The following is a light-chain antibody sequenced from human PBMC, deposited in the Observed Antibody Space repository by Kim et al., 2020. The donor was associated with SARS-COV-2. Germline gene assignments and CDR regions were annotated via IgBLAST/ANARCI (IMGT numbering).Light chain of an antibody. CDR1: QSVSFY. J-gene: IGKJ2*01. Sequence: SLSPGERATLSCRASQSVSFYLAWYQQKPGQAPRLLIYDASNRATGIPARFSGSGSGTDFTLSISSLEPEDSAVYYCQQRINWPRTFGQGTKVEI. CDR3: QQRINWPRT. V-gene: IGKV3-11*01. CDR2: DAS.